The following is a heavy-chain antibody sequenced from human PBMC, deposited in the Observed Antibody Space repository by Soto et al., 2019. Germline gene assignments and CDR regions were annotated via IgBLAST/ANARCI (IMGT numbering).Heavy chain of an antibody. D-gene: IGHD2-15*01. CDR2: VIPILGIA. CDR1: GGTFSSYT. J-gene: IGHJ4*02. Sequence: GASVKVSCKASGGTFSSYTISWVRQAPGQGLEWMGRVIPILGIANYAQKFQGRVTITADKSTSTAYMELSSLRSEDTAVYYCAREKGYCSGGSCPYYFDYWGQGTLVTVSS. V-gene: IGHV1-69*04. CDR3: AREKGYCSGGSCPYYFDY.